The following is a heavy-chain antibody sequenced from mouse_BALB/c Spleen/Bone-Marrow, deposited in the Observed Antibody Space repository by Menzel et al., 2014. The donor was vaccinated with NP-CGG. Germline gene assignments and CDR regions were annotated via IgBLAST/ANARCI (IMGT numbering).Heavy chain of an antibody. CDR3: ARGVDFDY. V-gene: IGHV1-14*01. J-gene: IGHJ2*01. CDR1: GYTLINYV. CDR2: INPYYDVT. Sequence: VQLKESGPELVKPGASVKMSCKASGYTLINYVMHWVKQKPGQGLEWIGYINPYYDVTKYNEKFKGKATLTSDKSSSTAYMELSSPTSEDSAVYYCARGVDFDYWGQGTTLTVSS.